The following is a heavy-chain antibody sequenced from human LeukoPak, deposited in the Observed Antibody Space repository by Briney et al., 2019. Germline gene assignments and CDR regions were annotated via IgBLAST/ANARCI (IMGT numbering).Heavy chain of an antibody. CDR1: GFTFSTYD. D-gene: IGHD2-15*01. J-gene: IGHJ3*02. CDR2: IATGGDT. V-gene: IGHV3-13*01. Sequence: GGSLRLSCAASGFTFSTYDMHWVRRPTGKGLGWVSAIATGGDTFYSASVKGRFTVSRQNAKSSLYLQMNSLRAGDTAVYYCARGGRDGFDIWGQGTRVTVSS. CDR3: ARGGRDGFDI.